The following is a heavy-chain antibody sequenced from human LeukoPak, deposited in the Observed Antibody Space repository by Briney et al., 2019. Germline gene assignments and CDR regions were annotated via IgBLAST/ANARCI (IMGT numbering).Heavy chain of an antibody. V-gene: IGHV3-53*01. CDR1: GFTVGSNY. D-gene: IGHD3-22*01. J-gene: IGHJ4*02. CDR2: INSGGST. Sequence: GGSLRLSCAASGFTVGSNYMSWVRQTPGKGLEWVSVINSGGSTYYADSVKGRFTISRDNSKNTLYLQMNSLRAEDTAVYYCARGYYDSSGYYAYYFDYWGQGTLVTVSS. CDR3: ARGYYDSSGYYAYYFDY.